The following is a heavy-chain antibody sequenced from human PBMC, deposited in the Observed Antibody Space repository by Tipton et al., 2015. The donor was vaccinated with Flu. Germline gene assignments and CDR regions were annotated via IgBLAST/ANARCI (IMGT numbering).Heavy chain of an antibody. J-gene: IGHJ5*02. D-gene: IGHD3-10*01. V-gene: IGHV4-4*07. CDR2: IYSSGST. CDR1: GDSISSYY. CDR3: ARSIRGSDWFDP. Sequence: TLSLTCTVSGDSISSYYWSWIRQPAGKGLEWIGRIYSSGSTNYNPSLKSRVTMSVDTSKNQFSLKLNSVAAADTAVYYCARSIRGSDWFDPWGQGTLVTVSS.